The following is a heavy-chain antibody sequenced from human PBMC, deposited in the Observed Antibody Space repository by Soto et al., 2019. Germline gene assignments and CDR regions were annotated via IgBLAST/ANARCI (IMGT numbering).Heavy chain of an antibody. D-gene: IGHD3-10*01. CDR1: GFTFDDYT. J-gene: IGHJ6*02. Sequence: GGSLRLSCAASGFTFDDYTMHWVRQAPGKGLEWVSLISWDGGSTYYADSVKGRFTISRDNSKNSLYLQMNSLRAEDTAVYYCARSFRKRTDGRAGSRRMAVWGQGTTVTVS. CDR3: ARSFRKRTDGRAGSRRMAV. V-gene: IGHV3-43*01. CDR2: ISWDGGST.